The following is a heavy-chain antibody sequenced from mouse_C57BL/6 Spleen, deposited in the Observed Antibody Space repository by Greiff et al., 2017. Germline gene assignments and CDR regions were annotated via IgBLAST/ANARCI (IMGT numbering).Heavy chain of an antibody. CDR3: ASSSYCYGSNLFAY. CDR1: GYTFTSYW. Sequence: QVQLQQPGAELVMPGASVKLSCKASGYTFTSYWMHWVKQRPGQGLEWIGEIDPSDSYTNYNQKFKGKSTLTVDKSSSTAYMQLSSLTSEDSAVYYCASSSYCYGSNLFAYWGQGTLVTVAA. CDR2: IDPSDSYT. D-gene: IGHD1-1*01. V-gene: IGHV1-69*01. J-gene: IGHJ3*01.